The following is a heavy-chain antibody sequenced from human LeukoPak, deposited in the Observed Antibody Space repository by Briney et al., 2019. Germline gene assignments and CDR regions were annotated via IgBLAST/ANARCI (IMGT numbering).Heavy chain of an antibody. Sequence: SETLSLTCAVYGGSFSDYYWSWIRQPPGKGLEWIGEINHSGSTNYNPSLKSRVTISVDTSKNQFSLKLSSVTAADTAVYYCAFGVGGYFDYWGQGTLVTVSS. CDR2: INHSGST. V-gene: IGHV4-34*01. D-gene: IGHD3-10*01. CDR3: AFGVGGYFDY. CDR1: GGSFSDYY. J-gene: IGHJ4*02.